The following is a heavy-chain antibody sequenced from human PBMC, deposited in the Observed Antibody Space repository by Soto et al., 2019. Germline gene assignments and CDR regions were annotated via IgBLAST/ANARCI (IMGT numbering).Heavy chain of an antibody. Sequence: EAQLSESGGGLVQPGGSLRLSCAASGFTFSTYPMSWVRQAPGKGLEWVSGISGSGFSTYYADSVKGRFTISRDNSKNTVFLQMNSLRAEDTAVYYCAKPPVITASYYYYDMDVWGQGTTVTVSS. CDR1: GFTFSTYP. CDR3: AKPPVITASYYYYDMDV. J-gene: IGHJ6*02. CDR2: ISGSGFST. V-gene: IGHV3-23*01. D-gene: IGHD4-4*01.